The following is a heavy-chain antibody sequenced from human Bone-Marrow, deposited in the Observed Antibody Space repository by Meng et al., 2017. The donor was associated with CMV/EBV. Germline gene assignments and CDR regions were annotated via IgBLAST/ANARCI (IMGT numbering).Heavy chain of an antibody. CDR1: GYTFTGYY. V-gene: IGHV1-2*02. D-gene: IGHD6-19*01. Sequence: ASVKVSCKASGYTFTGYYMHWVRQAPGQGLEWMGWINPNSGGTNDAQKFQGRVTMTRDTSISTAYMGLSRLRSDDTAVYYCARGPSIAVAGETSKSSRYYYGMDVWGQGTTVTVSS. CDR3: ARGPSIAVAGETSKSSRYYYGMDV. J-gene: IGHJ6*02. CDR2: INPNSGGT.